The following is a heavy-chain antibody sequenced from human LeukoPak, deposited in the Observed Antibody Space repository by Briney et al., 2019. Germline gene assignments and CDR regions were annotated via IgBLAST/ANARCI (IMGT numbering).Heavy chain of an antibody. V-gene: IGHV4-59*01. J-gene: IGHJ4*02. CDR3: ARASTVTTWSLGY. CDR1: GGSINSYY. D-gene: IGHD4-17*01. Sequence: SETLFLTCTVSGGSINSYYWSWIRQPPGKGLEWIGYIYYSGTTNYNPSLKSRVTISVDTSKNQFSLNLSSVTAADTAMYYCARASTVTTWSLGYWGQGILVTVSS. CDR2: IYYSGTT.